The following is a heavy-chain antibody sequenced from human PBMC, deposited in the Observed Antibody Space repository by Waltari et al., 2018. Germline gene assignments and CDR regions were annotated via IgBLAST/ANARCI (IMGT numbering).Heavy chain of an antibody. CDR2: IKHDGSEK. CDR3: SRGPPYRDISFDY. CDR1: GFTFSSYW. V-gene: IGHV3-7*01. J-gene: IGHJ4*02. Sequence: EVQLVESGGGLVQPGGSLRLSCADSGFTFSSYWMSWVRRAPGKGLGWVANIKHDGSEKYYVDSVKGRFTISNDNAKNALYLQMNSLRAEDTAVYYCSRGPPYRDISFDYWGQGTLVTVSS. D-gene: IGHD5-12*01.